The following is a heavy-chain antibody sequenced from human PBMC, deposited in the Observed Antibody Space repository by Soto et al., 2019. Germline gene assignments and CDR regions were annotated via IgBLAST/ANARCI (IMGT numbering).Heavy chain of an antibody. CDR2: ISYDGSNT. J-gene: IGHJ4*02. D-gene: IGHD1-26*01. CDR3: AKEGGLSGSYYISSSYYFDY. Sequence: QVQLVESGGGVVQPGRSLRLSCVASGFTFSSYGMHWVRQAPGKGLEWVAIISYDGSNTYYADSVKGRFTISRDNSKNTLYLQMNSLRAEDTSVYYCAKEGGLSGSYYISSSYYFDYWGQGTLDTVSS. CDR1: GFTFSSYG. V-gene: IGHV3-30*18.